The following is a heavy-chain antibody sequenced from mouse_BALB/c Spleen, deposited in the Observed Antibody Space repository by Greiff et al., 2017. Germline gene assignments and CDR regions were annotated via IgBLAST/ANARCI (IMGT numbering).Heavy chain of an antibody. V-gene: IGHV1-69*01. D-gene: IGHD2-14*01. CDR2: IDTSDSYT. Sequence: QVQLQQPGAELVMPGASVKMSCKASGYTFTDYWMHWVKQRPGQGLEWIGAIDTSDSYTSYNQKFKGKATLTVDESSSTAYMQLSSLTSEDSAVYYCARRRYGYAMGYWGQGTSVTVSS. CDR1: GYTFTDYW. CDR3: ARRRYGYAMGY. J-gene: IGHJ4*01.